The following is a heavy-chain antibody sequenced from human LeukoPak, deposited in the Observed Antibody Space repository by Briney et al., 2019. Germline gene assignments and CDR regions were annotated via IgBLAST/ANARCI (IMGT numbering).Heavy chain of an antibody. CDR3: ARSNYYTVDV. CDR2: IYAGGNI. Sequence: GGSLRLSCVGSGFSVSSSYMTWVRQAPGKGLEWVSTIYAGGNIYYTDSVQGRFTISRDSSRNTLYLQMNSLRAEDTAVYYCARSNYYTVDVWGQGTAVTVSS. J-gene: IGHJ6*02. V-gene: IGHV3-53*01. CDR1: GFSVSSSY.